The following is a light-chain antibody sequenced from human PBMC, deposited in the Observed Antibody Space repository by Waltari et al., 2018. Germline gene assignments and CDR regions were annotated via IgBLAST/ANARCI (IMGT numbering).Light chain of an antibody. Sequence: QSVLTQPPSVSAAPGQKVTISCSGGTSNIGNKYVSWYQKFPGRAPRLIIFDDNQRPSGIPDRFSGSKSGTSATLAITGLQSGDEADYYCASWDSSLSAAGVFGGGTRLTVL. J-gene: IGLJ3*02. CDR2: DDN. CDR1: TSNIGNKY. V-gene: IGLV1-51*01. CDR3: ASWDSSLSAAGV.